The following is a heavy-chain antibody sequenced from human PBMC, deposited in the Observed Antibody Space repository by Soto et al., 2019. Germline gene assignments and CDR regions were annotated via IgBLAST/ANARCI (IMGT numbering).Heavy chain of an antibody. CDR2: INAGNGNR. Sequence: QVQLVQSGAEVKKPGASVKVSCKASGYTFTSYAMHWVRQAPGQRLEWMGWINAGNGNRKYSQKFQGRVTITRDTSERIAYMELSSLRSEDTAVYSCARDTAPSDVWGQGTTVTVSS. V-gene: IGHV1-3*01. CDR1: GYTFTSYA. D-gene: IGHD4-17*01. J-gene: IGHJ6*02. CDR3: ARDTAPSDV.